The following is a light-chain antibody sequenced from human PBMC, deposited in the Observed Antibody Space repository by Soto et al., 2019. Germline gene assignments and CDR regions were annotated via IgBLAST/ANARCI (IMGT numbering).Light chain of an antibody. J-gene: IGKJ2*01. V-gene: IGKV4-1*01. CDR1: QSVFYSSNNKNY. Sequence: DIVMTQSPDSLAVSLGERATINCKSSQSVFYSSNNKNYFAWYQQKPGQPPKLLIYWASTRESGVPARFSGGGSGTDFTLTISSLQAEDVAVYYGQQYYSTPYTFGQGTKLEIK. CDR3: QQYYSTPYT. CDR2: WAS.